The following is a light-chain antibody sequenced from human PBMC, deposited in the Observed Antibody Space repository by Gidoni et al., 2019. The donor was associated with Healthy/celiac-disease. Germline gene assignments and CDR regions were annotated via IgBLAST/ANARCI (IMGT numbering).Light chain of an antibody. CDR1: QSVSSSY. J-gene: IGKJ1*01. CDR3: QQYGSSRT. CDR2: GAS. V-gene: IGKV3-20*01. Sequence: ELVLTQSPGTLSLSPGERATLSCRASQSVSSSYLAWYQQKPGQAPRLLLYGASSRATGIPDRFSVSGSGTDFTLTISRLEPEDFAVYYCQQYGSSRTFXQXTKVEIK.